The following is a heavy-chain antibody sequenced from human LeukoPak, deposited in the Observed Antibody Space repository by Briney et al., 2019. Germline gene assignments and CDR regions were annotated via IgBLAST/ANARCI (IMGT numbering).Heavy chain of an antibody. J-gene: IGHJ4*02. V-gene: IGHV3-23*01. Sequence: GGSLRLSSAASGFTFSSDAMSWVRQAPGKGLEWVSAISGSGGSTYYADSVKGRFTISRDNAKNTLYLQMNSLRADDTAVYYCVREVYHNNPLSYFDYWGQGSLVTVSS. CDR1: GFTFSSDA. D-gene: IGHD2/OR15-2a*01. CDR2: ISGSGGST. CDR3: VREVYHNNPLSYFDY.